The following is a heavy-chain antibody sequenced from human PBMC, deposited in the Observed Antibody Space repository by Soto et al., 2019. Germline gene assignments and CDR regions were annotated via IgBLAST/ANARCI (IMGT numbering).Heavy chain of an antibody. CDR3: AKLTDKWLLSLGMDV. D-gene: IGHD3-3*01. CDR1: GFTFSSYA. Sequence: GGSLRLSCAASGFTFSSYAMSWVRQAPGKGLEWVSAISGSGGSTYYADSVKGRFTISRDNSKNTLYLQMNSLRAEDTAVYYCAKLTDKWLLSLGMDVWGQGTTVTVSS. CDR2: ISGSGGST. V-gene: IGHV3-23*01. J-gene: IGHJ6*02.